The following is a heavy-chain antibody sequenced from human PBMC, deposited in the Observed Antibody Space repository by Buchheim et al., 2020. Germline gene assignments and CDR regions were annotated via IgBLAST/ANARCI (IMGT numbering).Heavy chain of an antibody. D-gene: IGHD6-19*01. CDR2: IYYSGST. CDR3: DSSWGARYSSGWDENWFDP. CDR1: GGSISSGDYY. J-gene: IGHJ5*02. V-gene: IGHV4-30-4*01. Sequence: QVQLQESGPGLVKPSQTLSLTCTVSGGSISSGDYYWSWIRQPPGKGLEWIGYIYYSGSTYYNPSLKSRVTISVDTSKNQFSLKLSSVTAADTAVYYCDSSWGARYSSGWDENWFDPWGQGTL.